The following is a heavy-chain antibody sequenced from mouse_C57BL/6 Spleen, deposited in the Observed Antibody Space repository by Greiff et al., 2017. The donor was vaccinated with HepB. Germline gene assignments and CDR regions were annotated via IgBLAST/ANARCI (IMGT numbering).Heavy chain of an antibody. CDR2: IDPEDGET. D-gene: IGHD2-13*01. CDR3: ARKGNYGEFDY. Sequence: VQLQQSGAELVKPGASVKLSCTASGFNIKDYYMHWVKQRTEQGLEWIGRIDPEDGETKYAPKFQGKATITADTSSNTAYLQISSLTSEDTAVYYCARKGNYGEFDYWGQGTTLTVSS. CDR1: GFNIKDYY. J-gene: IGHJ2*01. V-gene: IGHV14-2*01.